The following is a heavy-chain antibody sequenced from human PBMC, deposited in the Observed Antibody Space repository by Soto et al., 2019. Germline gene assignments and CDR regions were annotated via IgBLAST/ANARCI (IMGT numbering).Heavy chain of an antibody. D-gene: IGHD6-19*01. J-gene: IGHJ4*01. V-gene: IGHV3-30*18. CDR1: GFAFSSYG. Sequence: QVQLVESGGGVVQPGRSLRLSCAASGFAFSSYGMHWVRQAPGKGLEWLAVISYDGTNEYYADSVKGRFTISRDNSINTLYLQMNGLRAEDTVVYYCTKGGQWLRRWCFDCWCQGNLVTVSS. CDR2: ISYDGTNE. CDR3: TKGGQWLRRWCFDC.